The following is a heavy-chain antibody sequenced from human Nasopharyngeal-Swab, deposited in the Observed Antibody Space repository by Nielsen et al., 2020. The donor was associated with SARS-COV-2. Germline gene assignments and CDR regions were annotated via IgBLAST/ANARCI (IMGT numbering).Heavy chain of an antibody. J-gene: IGHJ4*01. Sequence: SQTLSLTCAISGDSVSNKRAAWNWIRQSPSRGLEWLGRTYYRSKWYNDYAVSVKSRITLNPDPSKNQFSLQLNSVTPEDTAVYYCARGGGDIPLADHFAFWGPCPLVTASS. V-gene: IGHV6-1*01. CDR1: GDSVSNKRAA. CDR2: TYYRSKWYN. D-gene: IGHD3-16*02. CDR3: ARGGGDIPLADHFAF.